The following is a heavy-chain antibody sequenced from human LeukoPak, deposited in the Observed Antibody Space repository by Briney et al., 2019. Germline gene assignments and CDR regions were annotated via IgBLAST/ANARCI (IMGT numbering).Heavy chain of an antibody. Sequence: GGSLRLSCAASGFIFSDYHMSWIRQAPGKGLECVSYISPGGDAVYFADSVKGRFTISRDNAKNSLFLQMSSLTAEDTAVYYCSGGRDAAVAGPGGYFAYWGQGSLVTVSS. V-gene: IGHV3-11*01. J-gene: IGHJ4*02. D-gene: IGHD6-19*01. CDR1: GFIFSDYH. CDR3: SGGRDAAVAGPGGYFAY. CDR2: ISPGGDAV.